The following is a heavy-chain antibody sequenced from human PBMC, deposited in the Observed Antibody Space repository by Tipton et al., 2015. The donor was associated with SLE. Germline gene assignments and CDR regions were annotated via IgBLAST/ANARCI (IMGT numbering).Heavy chain of an antibody. Sequence: SLRLSCAASGFTFDDYAMHWVRQAPGKGLEWVSGISWNSGNIDYADSVKGRFTISRDNAKNSLYLQMNSLRAEDTAVYYCARNLGSYYGMDVWGQGTTVTVSS. D-gene: IGHD3-16*01. CDR2: ISWNSGNI. V-gene: IGHV3-9*01. CDR1: GFTFDDYA. CDR3: ARNLGSYYGMDV. J-gene: IGHJ6*02.